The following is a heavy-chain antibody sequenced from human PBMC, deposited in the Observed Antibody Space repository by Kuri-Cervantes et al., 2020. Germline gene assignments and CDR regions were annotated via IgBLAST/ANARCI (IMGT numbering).Heavy chain of an antibody. CDR1: GYSISSGYY. J-gene: IGHJ4*02. D-gene: IGHD6-6*01. CDR2: IYYSGST. V-gene: IGHV4-38-2*01. CDR3: AREYSSSSGDY. Sequence: SETLSLTCAVSGYSISSGYYWAWIRQSPGKGLEWIGSIYYSGSTYYNPSLKSRVTISVDTSKNQFSLKLSSVTAADTAVYYCAREYSSSSGDYWGQGTLVTVSS.